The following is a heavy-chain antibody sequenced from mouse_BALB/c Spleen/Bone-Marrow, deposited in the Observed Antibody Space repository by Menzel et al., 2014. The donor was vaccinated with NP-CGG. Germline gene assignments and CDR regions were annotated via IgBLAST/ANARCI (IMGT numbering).Heavy chain of an antibody. V-gene: IGHV4-1*02. Sequence: EVKLVESGGGLVQPGGSLKLSCAASGFDFSRYWMRWVRQAPGKGLEWIGEINPDSSTINYTPSLQDKFIISRDNAKNRRFSRMSKVCPEGIVLANRARGEDCYFEFGGQGTAVTVAS. J-gene: IGHJ1*01. CDR1: GFDFSRYW. CDR3: ARGEDCYFEF. CDR2: INPDSSTI.